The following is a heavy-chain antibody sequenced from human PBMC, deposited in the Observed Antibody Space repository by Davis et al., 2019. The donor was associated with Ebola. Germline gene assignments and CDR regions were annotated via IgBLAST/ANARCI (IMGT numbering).Heavy chain of an antibody. J-gene: IGHJ6*03. CDR2: INPNIGST. CDR3: ARDRAGTAYMDV. V-gene: IGHV1-2*02. D-gene: IGHD1-7*01. Sequence: ASVKVSCKASGYTFTGYYIHWVRQAPGQGLEWMGWINPNIGSTDFAQKYQGRVTMSRDTSINTAYLELSSLRSDDTAVYYCARDRAGTAYMDVWGKGTTVTVSS. CDR1: GYTFTGYY.